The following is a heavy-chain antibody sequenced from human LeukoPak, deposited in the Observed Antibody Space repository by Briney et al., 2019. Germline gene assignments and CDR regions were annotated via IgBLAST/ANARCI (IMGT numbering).Heavy chain of an antibody. CDR1: GFTFSSYA. Sequence: GGSLRLSCAASGFTFSSYAMSWVCQAPGKGLEWVSAISGSGGSTYYADSVKGRFTISRDNSKNTLYLQMNSMRAEDTAVYYCAKSGAIHYYYGINWFDPWGQGTLVTVSS. D-gene: IGHD3-10*01. V-gene: IGHV3-23*01. CDR2: ISGSGGST. J-gene: IGHJ5*02. CDR3: AKSGAIHYYYGINWFDP.